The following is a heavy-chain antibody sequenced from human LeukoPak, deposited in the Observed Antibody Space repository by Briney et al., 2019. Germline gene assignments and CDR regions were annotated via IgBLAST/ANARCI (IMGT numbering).Heavy chain of an antibody. J-gene: IGHJ6*03. Sequence: ASVKVSCKASGYTFTSYYMHWVRQAPGQGLEWMGIINPSGGSTSYAQKFQGRVTMTRDMSTSTVYMELSSLRSDDTAVYYCARDSLQRVATNYYYYYMDVWGRRTTVTISS. CDR1: GYTFTSYY. D-gene: IGHD3-16*02. V-gene: IGHV1-46*01. CDR3: ARDSLQRVATNYYYYYMDV. CDR2: INPSGGST.